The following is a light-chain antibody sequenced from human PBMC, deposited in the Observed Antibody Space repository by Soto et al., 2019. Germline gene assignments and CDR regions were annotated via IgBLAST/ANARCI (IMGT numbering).Light chain of an antibody. CDR1: ISDVGDYNY. Sequence: QSALTQPASVSASPGQSITISCTGTISDVGDYNYVSWYQHHPGKAPKLMIYEVSNRPSGVSNRFSGSKSGNTASLTISGLQAEDEADYYCSSYTSSSTLVFGGGTQLTVL. CDR3: SSYTSSSTLV. V-gene: IGLV2-14*01. CDR2: EVS. J-gene: IGLJ3*02.